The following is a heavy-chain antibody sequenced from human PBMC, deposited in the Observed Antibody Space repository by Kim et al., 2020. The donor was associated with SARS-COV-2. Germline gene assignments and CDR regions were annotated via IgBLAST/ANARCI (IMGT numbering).Heavy chain of an antibody. CDR3: ARRGPGLETRNDCFDI. D-gene: IGHD1-1*01. Sequence: SETLSLTCSVSGGSINNYYWNWIRQPPGKGPEWIGYVSYSGNTNYNPSLKSRLTVSVDTSKNQFLLQLTSVTAADTAVYYCARRGPGLETRNDCFDIWGQGTLVTVSS. V-gene: IGHV4-59*08. CDR2: VSYSGNT. J-gene: IGHJ3*02. CDR1: GGSINNYY.